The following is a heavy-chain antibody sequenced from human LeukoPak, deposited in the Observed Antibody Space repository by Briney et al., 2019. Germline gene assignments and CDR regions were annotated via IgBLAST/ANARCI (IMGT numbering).Heavy chain of an antibody. CDR1: GGSISSYY. V-gene: IGHV4-4*07. D-gene: IGHD3-10*01. CDR2: IHTSGST. Sequence: SETLSLTCTVSGGSISSYYWSWIRQPAGKGLEWIGRIHTSGSTNYNPSLKSRVTISVDTSKNQLSLKLSSVTAADTAVYYCARVSMVRGATYYFDYWGQGTLVTVSS. J-gene: IGHJ4*02. CDR3: ARVSMVRGATYYFDY.